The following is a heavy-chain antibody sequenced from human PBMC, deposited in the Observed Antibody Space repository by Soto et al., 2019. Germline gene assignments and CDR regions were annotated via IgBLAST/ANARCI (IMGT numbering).Heavy chain of an antibody. J-gene: IGHJ4*02. CDR2: ISSSSSTI. CDR3: ASTDYGDYDTFDY. V-gene: IGHV3-48*01. Sequence: EVQLVESGGGLVQPGGSLRLSCAASGFTFSSYSMNWVHQAPGKGLEWVSYISSSSSTIYYADSVKGRFTISRDNAKNSLYLQMNSLRAEDTAVYYCASTDYGDYDTFDYWGQGTLVTVSS. CDR1: GFTFSSYS. D-gene: IGHD4-17*01.